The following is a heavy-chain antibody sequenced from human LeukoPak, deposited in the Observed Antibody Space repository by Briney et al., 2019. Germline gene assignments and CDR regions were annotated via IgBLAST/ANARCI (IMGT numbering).Heavy chain of an antibody. CDR1: GITFSDHY. Sequence: PGGSLRLSCAASGITFSDHYIEWVRQAPGKGLEWVGRIKNKANSYTTEYAASVKGRFTVSRDDSKNALYLQMNSLKTEDTAVYYCTREGRYCSSSSCYVCLDFWGQGTLVTVSS. CDR3: TREGRYCSSSSCYVCLDF. J-gene: IGHJ4*02. CDR2: IKNKANSYTT. D-gene: IGHD2-2*01. V-gene: IGHV3-72*01.